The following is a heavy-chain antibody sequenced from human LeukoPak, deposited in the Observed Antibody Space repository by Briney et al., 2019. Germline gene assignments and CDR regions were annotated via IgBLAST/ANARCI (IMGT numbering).Heavy chain of an antibody. CDR3: ARGADSGYSSDN. CDR1: GFTVSSNY. CDR2: ISNDGDT. D-gene: IGHD3-9*01. V-gene: IGHV3-66*01. Sequence: GGSLRLSCAASGFTVSSNYMSWVRQGPGKGLECVSVISNDGDTYYADSVKGRFTISRDTSKNTLYLQMNSLRAEDTAVYYCARGADSGYSSDNWGQGTLVSVSS. J-gene: IGHJ4*02.